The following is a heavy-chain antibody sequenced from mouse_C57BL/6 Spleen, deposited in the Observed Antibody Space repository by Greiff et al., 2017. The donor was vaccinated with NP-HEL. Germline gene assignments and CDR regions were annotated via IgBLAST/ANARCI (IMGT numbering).Heavy chain of an antibody. CDR2: ISSGSSTI. J-gene: IGHJ2*01. Sequence: EVMLVESGGGLVKPGGSLKLSCAASGFTFSDYGMHWVRQAPEKGLEWVAYISSGSSTIYYADTVKGRFTISRDNAKNTLFLQMTSLRSEDTAMYYCARTMDYYGSLYFDYWGQGTTLTVSS. CDR3: ARTMDYYGSLYFDY. D-gene: IGHD1-1*01. CDR1: GFTFSDYG. V-gene: IGHV5-17*01.